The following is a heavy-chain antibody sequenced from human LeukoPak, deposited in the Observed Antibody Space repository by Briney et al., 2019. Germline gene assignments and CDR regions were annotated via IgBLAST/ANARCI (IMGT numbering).Heavy chain of an antibody. Sequence: ASVKVSCKASGYTFTGYYMHWVRQAPGQGLEWMGWVNHNSGGTNYAQKFQGRVTMTRDTSISTAYMELSRLRSDDTAVYYCAREGGSGSYEFYYYGMDVWGKGTTVTVSS. J-gene: IGHJ6*04. D-gene: IGHD3-10*01. CDR3: AREGGSGSYEFYYYGMDV. CDR1: GYTFTGYY. V-gene: IGHV1-2*02. CDR2: VNHNSGGT.